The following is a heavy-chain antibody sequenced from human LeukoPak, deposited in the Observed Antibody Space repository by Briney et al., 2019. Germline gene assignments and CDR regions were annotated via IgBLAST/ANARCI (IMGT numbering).Heavy chain of an antibody. J-gene: IGHJ3*02. CDR3: ARGEVLGYDLTAFDI. CDR1: GYTFTSYG. Sequence: ASVKVSCKASGYTFTSYGISWVRQAPAQGLEWMGWISAYNGNTNYAQKLQGRVTMTTDTSTSTAYMELRSLRSDDTAVYYCARGEVLGYDLTAFDIWGQGTMVTVSS. D-gene: IGHD3-16*01. CDR2: ISAYNGNT. V-gene: IGHV1-18*01.